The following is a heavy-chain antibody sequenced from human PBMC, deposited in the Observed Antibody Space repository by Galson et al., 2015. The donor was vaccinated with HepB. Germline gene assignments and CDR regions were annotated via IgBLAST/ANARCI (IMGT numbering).Heavy chain of an antibody. J-gene: IGHJ6*02. D-gene: IGHD6-13*01. Sequence: LRLSCAASGFTVRTNFMSWVRQAPGKGLEWISVIYIGGTTHYADSVKGRFTISRDNSKNTLHLQMDSLRVEDTAVYYCARDRGQMGYNYYYYYGMDVWGQGTTVTVAS. CDR1: GFTVRTNF. V-gene: IGHV3-53*01. CDR3: ARDRGQMGYNYYYYYGMDV. CDR2: IYIGGTT.